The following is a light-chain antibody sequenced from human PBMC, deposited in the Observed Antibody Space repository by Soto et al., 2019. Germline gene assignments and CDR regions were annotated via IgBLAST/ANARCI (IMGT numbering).Light chain of an antibody. CDR3: SSYAGSNNLYV. CDR1: NSDVGGYNS. CDR2: EVS. J-gene: IGLJ1*01. V-gene: IGLV2-8*01. Sequence: QSALTQPPSASGSPGQSVTISCTGTNSDVGGYNSVSWYQHHPGKAPKLMIYEVSERPSGVPDRFSGSKSGNTASLTVSGLQADDEADYYCSSYAGSNNLYVFGTGTKVTVL.